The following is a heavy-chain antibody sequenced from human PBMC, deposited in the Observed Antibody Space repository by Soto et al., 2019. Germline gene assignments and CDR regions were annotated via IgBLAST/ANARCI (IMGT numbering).Heavy chain of an antibody. Sequence: PGGSLRLSCAASGFTFSSYAMSWVRQAPGKGLEWVSAISGSGGSTYYADSVKGRFTISRDNSKNTLYLQMNSLRAEDTAVYYCAKLSGSYQGHNWFDPWGQGTLVTVSS. J-gene: IGHJ5*02. D-gene: IGHD1-26*01. CDR2: ISGSGGST. CDR1: GFTFSSYA. CDR3: AKLSGSYQGHNWFDP. V-gene: IGHV3-23*01.